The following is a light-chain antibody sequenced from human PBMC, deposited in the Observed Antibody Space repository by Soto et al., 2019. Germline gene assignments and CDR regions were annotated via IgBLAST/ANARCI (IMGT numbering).Light chain of an antibody. CDR2: GAS. CDR3: LQYGSSPRT. CDR1: QSVSNNY. V-gene: IGKV3-20*01. J-gene: IGKJ1*01. Sequence: EIVLTQSPGTLSLSPGERATLSCRASQSVSNNYLTWYQQKPGQAPRLLIYGASSRATGIPDRFSGYGSGTDFTLTISRLEPEDFAVYYCLQYGSSPRTFGPGTKVDIK.